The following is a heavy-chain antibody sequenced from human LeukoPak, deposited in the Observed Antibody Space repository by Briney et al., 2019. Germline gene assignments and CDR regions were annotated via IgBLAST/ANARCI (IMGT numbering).Heavy chain of an antibody. J-gene: IGHJ5*02. CDR2: IYTSGST. Sequence: ASETLSLTCTVSGGSISSGSYYWSWIRQPAGKGLEWIGRIYTSGSTNYNPSLKSRVTISVDTSKNQFSLKLSSVTAADTAVYYCARGGVVVPAAIRGFDPWGQGTLVTVSS. V-gene: IGHV4-61*02. CDR1: GGSISSGSYY. D-gene: IGHD2-2*01. CDR3: ARGGVVVPAAIRGFDP.